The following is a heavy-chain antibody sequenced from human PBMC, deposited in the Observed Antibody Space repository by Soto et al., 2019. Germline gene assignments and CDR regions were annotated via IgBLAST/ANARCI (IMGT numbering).Heavy chain of an antibody. V-gene: IGHV3-33*01. D-gene: IGHD3-22*01. CDR2: IWYDGSNK. CDR1: GFTFSSYG. J-gene: IGHJ3*02. CDR3: ARDWDPNLPYYYDSSGYYSLHPDAFDI. Sequence: GGSLRLSCAASGFTFSSYGMHWVRQAPGKGLEWVAVIWYDGSNKYYADSVKGRFTISRDNSKNTLYLQMNSLRAEDTAVYYCARDWDPNLPYYYDSSGYYSLHPDAFDIWGQGTRVTVAS.